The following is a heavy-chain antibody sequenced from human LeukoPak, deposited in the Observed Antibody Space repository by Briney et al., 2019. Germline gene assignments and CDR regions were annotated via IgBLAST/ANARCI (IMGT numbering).Heavy chain of an antibody. J-gene: IGHJ4*02. CDR1: GGSISSGSYY. V-gene: IGHV4-61*02. CDR3: ARDPAYSSSSLDY. D-gene: IGHD6-6*01. CDR2: IYTSGST. Sequence: TSETLSLTCTVSGGSISSGSYYWSWIRQPAGKGLEWIGRIYTSGSTNYNPSLKSRVTISVDTSKNQFSLKLCSVTAADTAVYYCARDPAYSSSSLDYWGQGTLVTVSS.